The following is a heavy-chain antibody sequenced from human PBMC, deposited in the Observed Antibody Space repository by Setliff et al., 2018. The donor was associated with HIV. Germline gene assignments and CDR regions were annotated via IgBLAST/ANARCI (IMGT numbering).Heavy chain of an antibody. Sequence: GASVKVSCKASGYTFTDYYIHWVRQAPGQGLQWMGWVNPNSGGTNSAQEFQGRVTMTRDTSISTAYMEMTWLKPDDTAVYYCARGSSGYYYHYFYYMDVWGKGTTVTVSS. CDR3: ARGSSGYYYHYFYYMDV. V-gene: IGHV1-2*02. J-gene: IGHJ6*03. D-gene: IGHD3-22*01. CDR1: GYTFTDYY. CDR2: VNPNSGGT.